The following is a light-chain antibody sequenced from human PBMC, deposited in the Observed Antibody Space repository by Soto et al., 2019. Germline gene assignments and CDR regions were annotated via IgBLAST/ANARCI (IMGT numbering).Light chain of an antibody. J-gene: IGKJ4*01. CDR1: QSISSW. CDR3: QQYNSYPLT. CDR2: KAS. Sequence: DIQITQSPSTLSASVGDRVTINCRASQSISSWLAWYQQKPGKAPKLLIYKASSLESGVPSRFSGSGSGTEFTLTISSLQPDDFATYYCQQYNSYPLTFGGGTKVDIK. V-gene: IGKV1-5*03.